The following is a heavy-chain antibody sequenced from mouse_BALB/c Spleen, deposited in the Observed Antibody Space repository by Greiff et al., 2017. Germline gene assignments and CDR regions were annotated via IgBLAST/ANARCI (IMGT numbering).Heavy chain of an antibody. V-gene: IGHV5-6-5*01. J-gene: IGHJ4*01. CDR3: ARREGNYAAMDY. CDR2: ISSGGST. D-gene: IGHD2-1*01. CDR1: GFTFSSYA. Sequence: EVKLVESGGGLVKPGGSLKLSCAASGFTFSSYAMSWVRQTPEKRLEWVASISSGGSTYYPDSVKGRFTISRDNARNILYLQMSSLRSEDTAMYYCARREGNYAAMDYWGQGTSVTVSS.